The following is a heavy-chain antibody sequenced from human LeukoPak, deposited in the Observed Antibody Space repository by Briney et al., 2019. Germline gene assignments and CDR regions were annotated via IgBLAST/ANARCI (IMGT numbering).Heavy chain of an antibody. D-gene: IGHD3-22*01. CDR3: ARGQDYYDSSGPGSAFDI. CDR1: GYTFTSYD. CDR2: MNPNSGNT. Sequence: ASVKVSCKASGYTFTSYDINWVRQAPGQGLEWMGWMNPNSGNTGYAQKFQGRVTMTRNTSISTAYMELSSLRSEDTAVYYCARGQDYYDSSGPGSAFDIWGQGTMVTVSS. J-gene: IGHJ3*02. V-gene: IGHV1-8*01.